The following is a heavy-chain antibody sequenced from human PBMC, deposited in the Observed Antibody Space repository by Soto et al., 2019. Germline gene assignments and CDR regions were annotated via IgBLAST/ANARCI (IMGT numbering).Heavy chain of an antibody. D-gene: IGHD6-6*01. CDR1: GGTFSSYT. CDR3: ASIVEYSSSFQYFQH. Sequence: SVKVSCKASGGTFSSYTISWVRQAPGQGLEWMGRIIPILGIANYARKFQGRVTITADKSTSTAYMELSSLRSEDTAVYYCASIVEYSSSFQYFQHWGQGTLVTVSS. J-gene: IGHJ1*01. CDR2: IIPILGIA. V-gene: IGHV1-69*02.